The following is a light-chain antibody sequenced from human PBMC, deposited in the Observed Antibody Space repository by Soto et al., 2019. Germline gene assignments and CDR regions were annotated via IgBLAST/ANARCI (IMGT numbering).Light chain of an antibody. CDR3: QKYSSVPV. V-gene: IGKV1-27*01. J-gene: IGKJ3*01. CDR1: QGIRNF. CDR2: AAS. Sequence: DIQMTQSPTSLSASVGDRVTITCRASQGIRNFVAWYQQKPGKAPKLLIYAASTLQSGVPSRFSGSGSGTDFPLTINSLQPEDVATYSCQKYSSVPVFGPGPKEEIK.